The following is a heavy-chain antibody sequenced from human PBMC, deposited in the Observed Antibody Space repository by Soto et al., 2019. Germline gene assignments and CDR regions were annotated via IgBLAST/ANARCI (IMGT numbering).Heavy chain of an antibody. Sequence: GESLKISCKGSGYSFTSYWIGWVRQSLGQRPEGMGWINAGNGNTKYSQRFQDRFTITRDTSANTAYMDLRSLTSEDTAVYYCARGIWVATTASYYFDSWGQGTQVTVSS. CDR1: GYSFTSYW. CDR2: INAGNGNT. D-gene: IGHD5-12*01. CDR3: ARGIWVATTASYYFDS. V-gene: IGHV1-3*01. J-gene: IGHJ4*02.